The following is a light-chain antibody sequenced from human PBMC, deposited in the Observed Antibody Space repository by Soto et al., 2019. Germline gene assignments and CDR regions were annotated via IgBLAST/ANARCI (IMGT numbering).Light chain of an antibody. CDR2: SAS. CDR3: SQYCSAPGT. V-gene: IGKV3-20*01. J-gene: IGKJ1*01. Sequence: EIVLTQSPGTLSLSPGERATLSCRASESVSSTHLAWYQQKPGQAPRLLIHSASNRATGVPDRFSGSGSGTDFTLIISRLEPEDFAVYYCSQYCSAPGTFGQGTKVEIK. CDR1: ESVSSTH.